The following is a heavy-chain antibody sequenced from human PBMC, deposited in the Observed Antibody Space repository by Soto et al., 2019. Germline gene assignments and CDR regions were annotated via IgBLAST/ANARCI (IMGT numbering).Heavy chain of an antibody. V-gene: IGHV3-48*02. D-gene: IGHD2-15*01. Sequence: VQLGESWGGLVQPGGSLTLSCAASGFVCSPYSINWVRQAPGKGLEWVSYSSSSSSTIYYADSVQGRFTISRDNAKNSLYRQVNGLRDEDTAVYYCARSASRVDYFDYWGQGTLVTVSS. CDR2: SSSSSSTI. J-gene: IGHJ4*02. CDR1: GFVCSPYS. CDR3: ARSASRVDYFDY.